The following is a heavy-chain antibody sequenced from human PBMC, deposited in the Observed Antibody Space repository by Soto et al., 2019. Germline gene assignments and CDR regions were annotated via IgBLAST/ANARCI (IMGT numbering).Heavy chain of an antibody. Sequence: GGSLRLSCTVSGFTFSAFAMYWVRQAPGKGLEWVALISYDGTNEDYAESVRGRFTISRDNSKNTLYLDMNSLSAEDSAVYFCAKGVVREPAYFDYWGQGTLVTVSS. CDR3: AKGVVREPAYFDY. J-gene: IGHJ4*02. CDR2: ISYDGTNE. V-gene: IGHV3-30*18. D-gene: IGHD3-10*01. CDR1: GFTFSAFA.